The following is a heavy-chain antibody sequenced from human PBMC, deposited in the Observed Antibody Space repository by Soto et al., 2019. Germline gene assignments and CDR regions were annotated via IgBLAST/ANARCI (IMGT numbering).Heavy chain of an antibody. J-gene: IGHJ5*02. CDR3: ARERAEDYGSGWNLFDP. CDR1: GGSISNYY. V-gene: IGHV4-59*01. Sequence: QVQLQESGPGLVKPSETLSLMCTVSGGSISNYYWSWIRQSPGKGLEWIGYIHYSGSTNYNPSFEGRCTISVDTSKNKFSLRLSSVTAAATAFYSCARERAEDYGSGWNLFDPWGQGTLVTVSS. D-gene: IGHD6-19*01. CDR2: IHYSGST.